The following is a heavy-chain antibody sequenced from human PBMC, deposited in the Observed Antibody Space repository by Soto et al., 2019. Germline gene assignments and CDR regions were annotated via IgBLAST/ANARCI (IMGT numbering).Heavy chain of an antibody. V-gene: IGHV1-18*01. CDR2: ISAHNGNT. CDR1: GYAFTTYG. Sequence: QVHLVQSGAEVKKPGASVKVSCKGSGYAFTTYGITWVRQAPGQGLEWMGWISAHNGNTNYAQKLQGRVIVTRDPSTSTAYMELRSLRSDDTAVYYCARGRDGDYWGQGALVTVSS. D-gene: IGHD6-6*01. J-gene: IGHJ4*02. CDR3: ARGRDGDY.